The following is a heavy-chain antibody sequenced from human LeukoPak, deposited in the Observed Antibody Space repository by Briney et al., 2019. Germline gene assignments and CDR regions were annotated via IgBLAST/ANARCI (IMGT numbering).Heavy chain of an antibody. CDR3: ARQLRPLPGVVYYFDY. Sequence: GESLKISCKVSGYSFTSYWIVWVRQMPGKGLEWMGIIYPGDSDTRYSPSFQGQVTISADKSISTAYLQWSSLKASDTAMYYCARQLRPLPGVVYYFDYWGQGTLVTVSS. V-gene: IGHV5-51*01. D-gene: IGHD5-12*01. J-gene: IGHJ4*02. CDR1: GYSFTSYW. CDR2: IYPGDSDT.